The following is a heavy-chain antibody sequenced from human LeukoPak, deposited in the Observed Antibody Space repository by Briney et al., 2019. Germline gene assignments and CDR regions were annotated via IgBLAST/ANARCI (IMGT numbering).Heavy chain of an antibody. CDR1: GYTFISFN. CDR2: MNPNSGNT. Sequence: ASVKVSCKTSGYTFISFNINWVRQAPGQGLEWMGWMNPNSGNTDYAQKFQGTVTMTRNISISTAYMELSSLRSEDTAVYYCATYHSGWHRALDSWGQGSLVIVSS. D-gene: IGHD6-19*01. CDR3: ATYHSGWHRALDS. V-gene: IGHV1-8*01. J-gene: IGHJ4*02.